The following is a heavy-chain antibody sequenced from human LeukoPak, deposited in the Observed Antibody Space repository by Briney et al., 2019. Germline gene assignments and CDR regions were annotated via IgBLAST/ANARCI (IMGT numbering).Heavy chain of an antibody. V-gene: IGHV3-53*01. D-gene: IGHD2-8*01. J-gene: IGHJ6*02. CDR2: IYSGGST. Sequence: GGSLRLSCAASGFTVSSNYMSWVRQAPGKGLEWVSVIYSGGSTYYADSVKGRFTISRDNSKNTLYLQMNSLRAEDTAVYYCARDRWSWYYGMDVWGQGTTVTVSS. CDR3: ARDRWSWYYGMDV. CDR1: GFTVSSNY.